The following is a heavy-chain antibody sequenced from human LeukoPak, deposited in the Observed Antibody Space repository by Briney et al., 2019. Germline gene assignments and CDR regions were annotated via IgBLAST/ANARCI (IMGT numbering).Heavy chain of an antibody. J-gene: IGHJ4*02. CDR2: IKRDGSEK. V-gene: IGHV3-7*01. D-gene: IGHD5-24*01. CDR3: ARLDGFNY. CDR1: GFTFGTYW. Sequence: GGSLRLSCAASGFTFGTYWMTWVRQAPGKGLEWVANIKRDGSEKYYADSVKGQFTISRDNAKNSLFLQMNSLRVEDTAVYYCARLDGFNYWGQGTLVTVSS.